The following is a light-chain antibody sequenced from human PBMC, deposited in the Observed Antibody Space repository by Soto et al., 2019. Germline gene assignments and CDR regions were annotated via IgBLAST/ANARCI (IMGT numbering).Light chain of an antibody. Sequence: QSVLTQPASVSGSPGQSITISCTGSSSDVGGYDYVSWYQQHPGKPPKLMIYDVSNRPSGVSDRFTGSKSGNTASLTISGLQAEDAADYYCSSYTSSSTSCVFGTGTKLTVL. J-gene: IGLJ1*01. CDR3: SSYTSSSTSCV. V-gene: IGLV2-14*01. CDR2: DVS. CDR1: SSDVGGYDY.